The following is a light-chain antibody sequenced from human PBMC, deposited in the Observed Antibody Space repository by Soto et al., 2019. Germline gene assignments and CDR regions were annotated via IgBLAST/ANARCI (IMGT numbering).Light chain of an antibody. Sequence: EIVLTQSPGTLSLSVGERATLSCRASQSVSGYLAWYQQTPGQAPRLLIYDASNRATGIPDRFGGSGSGTDFTLTINRLEPEDFTVYYCQQYGSSPLTFGGGTTVDIK. CDR3: QQYGSSPLT. CDR2: DAS. V-gene: IGKV3-20*01. J-gene: IGKJ4*01. CDR1: QSVSGY.